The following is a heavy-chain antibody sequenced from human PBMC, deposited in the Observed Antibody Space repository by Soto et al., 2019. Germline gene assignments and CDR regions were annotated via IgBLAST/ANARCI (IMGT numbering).Heavy chain of an antibody. J-gene: IGHJ4*02. V-gene: IGHV1-18*01. CDR2: ISSYDGDT. D-gene: IGHD2-15*01. Sequence: ASVKGSCKASVYTFTRYGISWVRRAAGRGREWMGWISSYDGDTSYAQKLQGRVTVTTERSTITAYIELISLRSDDTAVCHCARSGGSGGSCYSYYFDYCGQGPLVTVSS. CDR3: ARSGGSGGSCYSYYFDY. CDR1: VYTFTRYG.